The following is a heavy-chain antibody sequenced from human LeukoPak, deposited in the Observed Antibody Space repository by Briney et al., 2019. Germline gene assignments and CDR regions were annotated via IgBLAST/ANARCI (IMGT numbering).Heavy chain of an antibody. D-gene: IGHD2-8*01. J-gene: IGHJ5*02. V-gene: IGHV4-61*01. CDR3: ARTPESTNGVCYDYWFDP. Sequence: SETLSLTCTVSGGSVSSNNYYWSWIRQPPGKGLEWIGYIYYSGSTNYNPSLKSRVTISVDTSKNQFSLKLSSVTAADTAVYYCARTPESTNGVCYDYWFDPWGQGTLVTVSS. CDR2: IYYSGST. CDR1: GGSVSSNNYY.